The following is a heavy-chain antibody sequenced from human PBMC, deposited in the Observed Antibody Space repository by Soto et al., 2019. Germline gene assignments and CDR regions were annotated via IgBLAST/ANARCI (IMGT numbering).Heavy chain of an antibody. CDR3: ARGGLLLDY. CDR2: IWYDGSNK. J-gene: IGHJ4*02. Sequence: QVQLVESGGGVVQPGRSLRLSCAASGFTFTSYGMHWVRQAPGKGLEWVAVIWYDGSNKYYADSVKGRFTISRDNSKNTLYLQMNSPRAEDTAVYYCARGGLLLDYWGQGTLVTVSS. CDR1: GFTFTSYG. V-gene: IGHV3-33*01. D-gene: IGHD2-21*01.